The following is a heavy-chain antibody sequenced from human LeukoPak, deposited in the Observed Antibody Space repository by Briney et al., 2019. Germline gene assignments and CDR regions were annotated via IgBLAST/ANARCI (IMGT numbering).Heavy chain of an antibody. V-gene: IGHV4-34*01. Sequence: PSETLSLTCAVYGGSFSGYYWSWIRQPPGKGLEWIGEINHSGSTNYNPSLKSRVTISVDTSKNQFSPKLSSVTAADTAVYYCARGGPLRYFEWFYFDYWGQGTLVTVSS. J-gene: IGHJ4*02. CDR1: GGSFSGYY. CDR3: ARGGPLRYFEWFYFDY. CDR2: INHSGST. D-gene: IGHD3-9*01.